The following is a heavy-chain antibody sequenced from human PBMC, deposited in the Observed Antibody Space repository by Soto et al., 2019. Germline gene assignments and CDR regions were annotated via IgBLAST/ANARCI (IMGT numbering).Heavy chain of an antibody. V-gene: IGHV3-21*01. Sequence: EVQLVESGGGLVKPGGSLRLSCAASGFTFSSYSMNWVRQAPGNGLEWVSSISSSSSYIYYADSVKGRFTISRDNAKNSLYLQMNSLRAEDTAVYYCARDYHYYYYYGMDVWGQGTTVIVSS. CDR2: ISSSSSYI. CDR3: ARDYHYYYYYGMDV. J-gene: IGHJ6*02. CDR1: GFTFSSYS.